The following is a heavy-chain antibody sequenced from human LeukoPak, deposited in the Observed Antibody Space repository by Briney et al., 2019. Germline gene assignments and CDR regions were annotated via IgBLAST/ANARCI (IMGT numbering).Heavy chain of an antibody. Sequence: SETLSLTCTVSDDSITIYYWSWIRQPPGKGLEWIGEINHSGSTNYNPSLKSRVTISVDTSKNQFSLKLSSVTAADTAVYYCAREAVVVPAAMLRWFDPWGQGTLVTVSS. V-gene: IGHV4-34*01. CDR3: AREAVVVPAAMLRWFDP. CDR1: DDSITIYY. CDR2: INHSGST. D-gene: IGHD2-2*01. J-gene: IGHJ5*02.